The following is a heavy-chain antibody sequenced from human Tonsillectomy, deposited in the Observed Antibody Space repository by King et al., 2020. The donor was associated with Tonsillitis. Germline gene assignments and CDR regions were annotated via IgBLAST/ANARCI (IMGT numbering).Heavy chain of an antibody. CDR3: ARDDSNDY. J-gene: IGHJ4*02. CDR1: GFTFSSYA. V-gene: IGHV3-30*04. CDR2: ISYDGSNK. Sequence: VQLVESGGGVVQPGRSLRLSCAASGFTFSSYAMHWVRQAPGKGLEWVAVISYDGSNKYYADSVKGRFTISRDNSKNTLYLQMNSLRAEDTAVYYCARDDSNDYWGQGTLVTVSS. D-gene: IGHD2-21*01.